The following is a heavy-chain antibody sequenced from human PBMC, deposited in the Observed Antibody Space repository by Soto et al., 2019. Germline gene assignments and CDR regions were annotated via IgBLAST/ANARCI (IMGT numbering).Heavy chain of an antibody. CDR2: INAGNGNT. CDR1: GYTFTSYA. J-gene: IGHJ3*02. V-gene: IGHV1-3*01. D-gene: IGHD3-22*01. Sequence: ASVKVSCKASGYTFTSYAMHWVRQAPGQRLEWMGWINAGNGNTKYSQKFQGRVTITRDTSASTAYMELSSLRSEDTAVYYCASAYDSSGYYYATDAFDIWGQGTMVTVSS. CDR3: ASAYDSSGYYYATDAFDI.